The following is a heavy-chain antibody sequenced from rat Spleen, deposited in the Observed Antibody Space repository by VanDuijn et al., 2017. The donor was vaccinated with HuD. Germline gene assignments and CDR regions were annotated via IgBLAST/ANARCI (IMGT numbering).Heavy chain of an antibody. CDR3: ATDGYYDGTYYSVYVMDA. J-gene: IGHJ4*01. CDR1: GFTFSKYD. V-gene: IGHV5-25*01. CDR2: ISSGGGNT. Sequence: EVQLVESGGGLVQPGRSLKLSCAASGFTFSKYDMAWVRQAPTRGLEWVASISSGGGNTYYRDSVKGRFTISRDNAKSTLYLQMDSLRSEDTATYYCATDGYYDGTYYSVYVMDAWGQGASVTVSS. D-gene: IGHD1-12*02.